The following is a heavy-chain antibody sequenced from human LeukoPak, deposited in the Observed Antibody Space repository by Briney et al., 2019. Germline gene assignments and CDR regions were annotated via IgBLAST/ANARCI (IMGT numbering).Heavy chain of an antibody. J-gene: IGHJ5*02. Sequence: SETLSLTCTVSGGSISSYYWSWIRQPPGKRLEWIGYIYYSGSTNYNPSLKSRVTISGDTSKNQFSLKLSSVTAADTAVYYCARGPYSSGWFSGWFDPWGQGTLVTVSS. CDR1: GGSISSYY. CDR2: IYYSGST. CDR3: ARGPYSSGWFSGWFDP. D-gene: IGHD6-19*01. V-gene: IGHV4-59*01.